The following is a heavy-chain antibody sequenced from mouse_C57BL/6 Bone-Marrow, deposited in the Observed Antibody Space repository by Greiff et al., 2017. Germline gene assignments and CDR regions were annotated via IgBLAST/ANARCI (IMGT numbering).Heavy chain of an antibody. CDR3: ARHYSSYDAMDY. Sequence: VQLQQPGAELVKPGASVTLSCTASGYTFTSYWMHWLKRRPGRGLEWIGRIAPNSGGTKYNEKFKSKATLTVDKPSSTAYLQLSSLTSEDSAVDYCARHYSSYDAMDYWGQGTSVTVSS. V-gene: IGHV1-72*01. CDR2: IAPNSGGT. J-gene: IGHJ4*01. D-gene: IGHD2-5*01. CDR1: GYTFTSYW.